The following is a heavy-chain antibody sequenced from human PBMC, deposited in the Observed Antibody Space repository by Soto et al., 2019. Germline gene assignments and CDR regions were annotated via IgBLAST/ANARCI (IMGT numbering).Heavy chain of an antibody. D-gene: IGHD6-13*01. V-gene: IGHV3-23*01. CDR1: GFTFSSYA. Sequence: EVQLLESGGGLVQPGGSLRLSCAASGFTFSSYAMNWVRQAPGKGLEWVSVISGSDGSTYYADSVKGRLTISRDNSENARNLRMNCRRAEDTAVYYCARRSSSLYFDYWGQGTLVTVSS. J-gene: IGHJ4*02. CDR3: ARRSSSLYFDY. CDR2: ISGSDGST.